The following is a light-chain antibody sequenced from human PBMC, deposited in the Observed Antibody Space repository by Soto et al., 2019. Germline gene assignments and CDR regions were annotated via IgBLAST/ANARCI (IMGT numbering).Light chain of an antibody. Sequence: EIVLTQSPGTLSLSPGERATLSCRASQSVSSSYLAWYQQKPGQAPRLLIFGASSRATGIPDRFSGSGSGTDFTLTISSLEPEDFAVYYCQQYSSSPITFGQGTRLEIK. J-gene: IGKJ5*01. CDR1: QSVSSSY. CDR2: GAS. CDR3: QQYSSSPIT. V-gene: IGKV3-20*01.